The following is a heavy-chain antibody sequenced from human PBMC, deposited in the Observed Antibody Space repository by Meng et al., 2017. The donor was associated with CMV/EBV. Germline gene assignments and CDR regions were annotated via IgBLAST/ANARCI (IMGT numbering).Heavy chain of an antibody. CDR3: ARLRYNWNYGADD. D-gene: IGHD1-7*01. V-gene: IGHV4-39*01. Sequence: SETLSLTCTVSGGSISSSSYYWGWIRQPPGRGLEWIGSIYYRGSTYYNPSLKSRVTISVDTSKNQFSLKPSSVTAADTAVYYCARLRYNWNYGADDWGQGTLVTVSS. J-gene: IGHJ4*01. CDR1: GGSISSSSYY. CDR2: IYYRGST.